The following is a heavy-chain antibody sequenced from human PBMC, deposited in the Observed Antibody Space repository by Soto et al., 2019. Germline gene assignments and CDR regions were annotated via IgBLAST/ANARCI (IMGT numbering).Heavy chain of an antibody. CDR2: IIPIFGTA. V-gene: IGHV1-69*13. J-gene: IGHJ6*02. CDR3: ARGGRSTSYYYYYGMDV. CDR1: GGTFSSYA. D-gene: IGHD2-2*01. Sequence: PSVKVSCKASGGTFSSYAISWVRQAPEQGLEWMGGIIPIFGTANYAQKFQGRVTITADESTSTAYMELSSLRSEDTAVYYCARGGRSTSYYYYYGMDVWGQGTTVTVS.